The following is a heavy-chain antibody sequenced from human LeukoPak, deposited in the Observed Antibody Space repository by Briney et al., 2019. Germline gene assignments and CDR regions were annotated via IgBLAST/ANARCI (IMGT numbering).Heavy chain of an antibody. V-gene: IGHV3-30-3*01. D-gene: IGHD6-19*01. CDR2: ISYDGSNK. Sequence: GGSLRLSCAASGFTFSSYAMHWVRQAPGKGLELVAVISYDGSNKYYADSVKGRFTISRDNSKNTLYLQMNSLRAEDTAVYYCARDLYSSGWNFQHWGQGTLVTVSS. J-gene: IGHJ1*01. CDR3: ARDLYSSGWNFQH. CDR1: GFTFSSYA.